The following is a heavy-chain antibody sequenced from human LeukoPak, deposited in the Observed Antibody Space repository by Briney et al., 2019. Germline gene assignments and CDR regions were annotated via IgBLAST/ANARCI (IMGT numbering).Heavy chain of an antibody. CDR2: IKHDGSEK. V-gene: IGHV3-7*01. CDR3: ARVLGCTNGVCYDYYYYGMDV. J-gene: IGHJ6*02. Sequence: GGSLRLSCAASGFTFSSYSMSWDRQAPGKGLEWVANIKHDGSEKYYVDSVKGRFTISRDNAKNSLYLQMNSLRAEDTAVYYCARVLGCTNGVCYDYYYYGMDVWGQGTTVTVSS. CDR1: GFTFSSYS. D-gene: IGHD2-8*01.